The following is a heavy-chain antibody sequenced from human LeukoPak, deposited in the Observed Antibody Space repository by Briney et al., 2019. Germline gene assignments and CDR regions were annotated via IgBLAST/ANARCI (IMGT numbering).Heavy chain of an antibody. J-gene: IGHJ4*02. V-gene: IGHV4-39*01. CDR1: GGSISSSSYY. D-gene: IGHD1-14*01. Sequence: PSETLSLTCTVSGGSISSSSYYWGWIRQPPGKGLEWIGSIYYSGSTYYNPSLKSRVTISVDTSKNQFSLKLSSVTAADTAVYYCARMGFGRIDYWGQGTLVTVSS. CDR2: IYYSGST. CDR3: ARMGFGRIDY.